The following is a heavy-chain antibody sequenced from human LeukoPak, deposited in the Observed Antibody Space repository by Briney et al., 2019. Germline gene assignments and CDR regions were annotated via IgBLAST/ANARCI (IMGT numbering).Heavy chain of an antibody. J-gene: IGHJ4*02. CDR2: IYHSGST. D-gene: IGHD3-3*01. V-gene: IGHV4-38-2*02. CDR3: ARGMEWLPHFDY. CDR1: GYSISSGYY. Sequence: PSETLSLTCTVSGYSISSGYYWGWIRQPPGKGLEWIGSIYHSGSTSYNPSLRSRVTISVDTSKNQFSPKLSSVTAADTAVYFCARGMEWLPHFDYWGQGILVTVSS.